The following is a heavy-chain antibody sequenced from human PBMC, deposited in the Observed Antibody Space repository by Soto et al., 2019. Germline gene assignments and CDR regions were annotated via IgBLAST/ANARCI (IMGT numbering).Heavy chain of an antibody. D-gene: IGHD6-19*01. CDR1: GYTFTSYG. V-gene: IGHV1-18*01. CDR3: ARGSCGWYWSGDSNWFDP. J-gene: IGHJ5*02. CDR2: ISAYNGNT. Sequence: QVQLVQSGAEVKKPGASVKVSCKASGYTFTSYGISWVRQAPGQGLEWMGWISAYNGNTNYAQKLQGRVTMTTDTSASTAYMELRSLRSDDTAVYYCARGSCGWYWSGDSNWFDPWGQGTLVTVSS.